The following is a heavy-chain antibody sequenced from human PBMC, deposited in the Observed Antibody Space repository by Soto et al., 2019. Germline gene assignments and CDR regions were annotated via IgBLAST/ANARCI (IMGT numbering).Heavy chain of an antibody. CDR3: ARVRGYDFWSGYYTPSYYYYYMDV. V-gene: IGHV4-31*03. Sequence: PSETLSLTCTVSGGSISSGGYYWSWIRQHPGKGLEWIGYIYYSGSTYYNPSLKSRVTISVDTSKNQFSLKLSSVTAADTAVYYCARVRGYDFWSGYYTPSYYYYYMDVWGKGTTVTVS. J-gene: IGHJ6*03. CDR1: GGSISSGGYY. D-gene: IGHD3-3*01. CDR2: IYYSGST.